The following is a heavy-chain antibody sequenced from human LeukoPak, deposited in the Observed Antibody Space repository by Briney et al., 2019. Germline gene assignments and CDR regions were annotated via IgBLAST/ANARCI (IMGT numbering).Heavy chain of an antibody. V-gene: IGHV5-51*01. Sequence: GGSLKISCKGSGYSFTSYWIGWVRQMPGKGLEWMGIIYPGDSDTRYSPSFQGQVTISSDKSIRTAYLQWSSLTASDTAMYYCARLGGPFYDSMDYWGPGTLVTVSS. CDR1: GYSFTSYW. CDR2: IYPGDSDT. CDR3: ARLGGPFYDSMDY. D-gene: IGHD3-22*01. J-gene: IGHJ4*02.